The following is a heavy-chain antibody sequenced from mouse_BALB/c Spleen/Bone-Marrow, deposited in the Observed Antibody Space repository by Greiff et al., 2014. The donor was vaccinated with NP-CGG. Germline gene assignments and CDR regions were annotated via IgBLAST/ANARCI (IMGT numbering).Heavy chain of an antibody. Sequence: QVQLQQSAPELARPGASVKMSCKASGYTFTSFTIQWIKQRPGQGLEWIGYINPTREYTDYNQKFKDRTTLTADKSSSTTYMQLTSLTSEDSAVYYCAREATYYAYFDYWGQGTALAVSS. D-gene: IGHD1-1*01. V-gene: IGHV1-4*02. CDR2: INPTREYT. J-gene: IGHJ2*01. CDR3: AREATYYAYFDY. CDR1: GYTFTSFT.